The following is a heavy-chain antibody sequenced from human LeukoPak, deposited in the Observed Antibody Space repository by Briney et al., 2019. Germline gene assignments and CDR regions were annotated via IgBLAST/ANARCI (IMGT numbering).Heavy chain of an antibody. Sequence: SVKVSCKASGGTFSSYAISWVRQAPGQGLEWMGRIIPILGIANYAQKFQGRVTITADKSTSTAYMELSSLRSEDTAVYYCARPTPGTSSGWYKGGFDYWGQGTLVTVSS. CDR3: ARPTPGTSSGWYKGGFDY. J-gene: IGHJ4*02. D-gene: IGHD6-19*01. CDR1: GGTFSSYA. CDR2: IIPILGIA. V-gene: IGHV1-69*04.